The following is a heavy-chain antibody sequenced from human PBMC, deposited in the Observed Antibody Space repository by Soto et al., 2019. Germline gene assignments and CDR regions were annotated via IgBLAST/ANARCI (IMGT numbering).Heavy chain of an antibody. CDR3: AICGHYGSGTSSVRCGAFDF. J-gene: IGHJ3*01. CDR1: GYTFTSYG. V-gene: IGHV1-18*04. Sequence: ASVKVSCKVSGYTFTSYGISWVRQAPGQGLEWMGWITSYSRNTNYAQKIQGRVNMTTDTSTTTAYMELRSLSSVDTAVYYCAICGHYGSGTSSVRCGAFDFWGQGTMVTVSS. D-gene: IGHD3-10*01. CDR2: ITSYSRNT.